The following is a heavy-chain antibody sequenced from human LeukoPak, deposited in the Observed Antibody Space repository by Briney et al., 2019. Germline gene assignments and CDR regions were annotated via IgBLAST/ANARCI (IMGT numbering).Heavy chain of an antibody. CDR3: ARIGFSATTSSY. CDR2: ISYDENNK. J-gene: IGHJ4*02. CDR1: GVTLTTYT. D-gene: IGHD2/OR15-2a*01. Sequence: GVSLRLSCKVPGVTLTTYTIYWVRQAPGQGLEWVAIISYDENNKYYADSVKGRFTISRDNNKDTVFLQMNNLRSEDTALYYCARIGFSATTSSYWGRGTRVIVSS. V-gene: IGHV3-30-3*01.